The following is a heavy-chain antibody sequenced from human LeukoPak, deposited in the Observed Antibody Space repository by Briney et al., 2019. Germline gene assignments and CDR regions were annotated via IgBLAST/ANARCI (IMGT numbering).Heavy chain of an antibody. CDR3: ARARLRLGELSSAFDY. J-gene: IGHJ4*02. CDR2: ISYDGSNK. Sequence: GGSLRLSCAASGFTFTSYAMHWVRQAPGKGLEWVAVISYDGSNKYYADPVKGRFTISRDNSKNTLYLQMNSLRVEDTAVYYCARARLRLGELSSAFDYWGQGTLVTVSS. V-gene: IGHV3-30-3*01. D-gene: IGHD3-16*02. CDR1: GFTFTSYA.